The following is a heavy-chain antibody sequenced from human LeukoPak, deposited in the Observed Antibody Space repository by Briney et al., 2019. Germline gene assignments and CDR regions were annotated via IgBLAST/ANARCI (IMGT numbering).Heavy chain of an antibody. D-gene: IGHD3-9*01. CDR1: GSTLSDGS. J-gene: IGHJ4*02. CDR2: FYREDGEG. Sequence: ASVKVSCKVSGSTLSDGSIHWVRQAPGKGLEWVGGFYREDGEGIFAENFQGRVTMTEDTSTDTAYVDLSSLRTADTAVYYCAVVTPSYDTTGYYHLYRYYFAHWGQGNLVTVSS. CDR3: AVVTPSYDTTGYYHLYRYYFAH. V-gene: IGHV1-24*01.